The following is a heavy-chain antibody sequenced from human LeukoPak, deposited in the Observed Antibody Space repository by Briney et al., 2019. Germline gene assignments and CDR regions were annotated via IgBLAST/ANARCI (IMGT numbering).Heavy chain of an antibody. CDR1: GGSISSSSYY. D-gene: IGHD4-17*01. V-gene: IGHV4-39*07. J-gene: IGHJ4*02. CDR2: IYYSGSA. Sequence: SETLSLTCTVSGGSISSSSYYWGWIRQPPGKGLEWIGSIYYSGSANYNPSLKSRVTISLDTSKNQFSLNLSSVTAADTAVYYCARGQGTVTTHWGQGTLVTVSS. CDR3: ARGQGTVTTH.